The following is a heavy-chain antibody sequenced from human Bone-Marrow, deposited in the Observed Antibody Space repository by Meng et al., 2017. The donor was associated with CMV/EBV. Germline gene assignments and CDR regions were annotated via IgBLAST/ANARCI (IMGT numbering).Heavy chain of an antibody. CDR2: VNEDGSTT. Sequence: GESLKISCAASGFTFSSYGMHWVRQAPGKGLVWVSRVNEDGSTTIYADSVKGRFTISRDNAKNTLYLQMNSLRGEDTAVYYCARESSGWTPGYWGQGTLVTVSS. CDR1: GFTFSSYG. J-gene: IGHJ4*02. D-gene: IGHD6-19*01. CDR3: ARESSGWTPGY. V-gene: IGHV3-74*01.